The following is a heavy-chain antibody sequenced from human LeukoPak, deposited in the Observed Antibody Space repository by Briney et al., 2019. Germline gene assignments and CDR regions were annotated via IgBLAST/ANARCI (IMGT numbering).Heavy chain of an antibody. CDR2: ISYDGVNK. Sequence: GGSLRLSCAASGFIFSSYAMHWVRQAPGKGLEWVAVISYDGVNKYYAESVKGRFTISRDNSKNTLYLQMNSLRAEDTAVYYCAKVYYYDSSGYYYGGDYYYYYMDVWGQGTMVTVSS. CDR3: AKVYYYDSSGYYYGGDYYYYYMDV. D-gene: IGHD3-22*01. V-gene: IGHV3-30*04. J-gene: IGHJ6*03. CDR1: GFIFSSYA.